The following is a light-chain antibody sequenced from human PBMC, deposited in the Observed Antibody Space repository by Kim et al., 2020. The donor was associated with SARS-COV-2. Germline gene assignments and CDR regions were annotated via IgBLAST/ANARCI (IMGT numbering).Light chain of an antibody. CDR1: QDIEIY. Sequence: DIQMTQSPSSLSASVGDRVTITCRASQDIEIYLSWYQQKPGKAPKLLIYAASNLQSGVPSRFSGSGSGTHFTLTLSNLQPEDFATYYCQQSYSDPSFGRGTRVDIK. CDR2: AAS. V-gene: IGKV1-39*01. J-gene: IGKJ1*01. CDR3: QQSYSDPS.